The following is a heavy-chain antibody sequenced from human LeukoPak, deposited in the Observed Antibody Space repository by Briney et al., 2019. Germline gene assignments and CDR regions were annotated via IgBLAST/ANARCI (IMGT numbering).Heavy chain of an antibody. CDR3: ARDHYYDSSLDY. CDR2: IYTSGST. J-gene: IGHJ4*02. V-gene: IGHV4-4*07. CDR1: GGSTSSYY. D-gene: IGHD3-22*01. Sequence: SETLSLTCTVSGGSTSSYYWSWVRQPAGKGLEWIGRIYTSGSTNYHPSLKSRVTMSVDTSKNQFSLKLSSVTAADTAVYYCARDHYYDSSLDYWGQGTLVTVSS.